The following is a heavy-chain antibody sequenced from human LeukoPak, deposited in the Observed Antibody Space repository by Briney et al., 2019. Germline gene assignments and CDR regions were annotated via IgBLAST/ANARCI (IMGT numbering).Heavy chain of an antibody. D-gene: IGHD3-10*01. CDR3: ARGPRITMLRGVISRAFDI. J-gene: IGHJ3*02. CDR2: INHSGST. Sequence: SETLSLTCAVYGGSFSGYYWSWIRQPPGKGLEWIGEINHSGSTNYNPSLKSRVTISVDTSKNQFSLKLSSVTAADTAVYYCARGPRITMLRGVISRAFDIWGQGTMVTVSS. CDR1: GGSFSGYY. V-gene: IGHV4-34*01.